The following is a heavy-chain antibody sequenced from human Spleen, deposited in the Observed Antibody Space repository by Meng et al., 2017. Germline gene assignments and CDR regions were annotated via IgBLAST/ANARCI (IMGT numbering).Heavy chain of an antibody. Sequence: QVQLVQSGAEVKKPGASVKVSCKASGYTFTSYDINWVRQATGQGLEWMGWIITDTGIPTYDQAFTGRFVLSLDTSVSTTYLQIYNLKAEDTAIYYCARWNGRGRNFDYWGQGTLVTVSS. D-gene: IGHD1-1*01. CDR2: IITDTGIP. CDR1: GYTFTSYD. V-gene: IGHV7-4-1*01. J-gene: IGHJ4*02. CDR3: ARWNGRGRNFDY.